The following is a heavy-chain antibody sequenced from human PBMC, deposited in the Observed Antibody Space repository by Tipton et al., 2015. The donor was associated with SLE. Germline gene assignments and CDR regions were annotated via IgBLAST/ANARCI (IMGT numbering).Heavy chain of an antibody. V-gene: IGHV4-59*12. J-gene: IGHJ3*02. Sequence: TLSLTCTVSGGSISSYYWSWIRQPPGKGLEWIGYIYYSGSTNYNPSLKSRVTISVDTSKNQFSLKLSSVTAADTAVYYCARDMGDILTGYYIPGAFDIWGQGTMVTVSS. CDR1: GGSISSYY. D-gene: IGHD3-9*01. CDR2: IYYSGST. CDR3: ARDMGDILTGYYIPGAFDI.